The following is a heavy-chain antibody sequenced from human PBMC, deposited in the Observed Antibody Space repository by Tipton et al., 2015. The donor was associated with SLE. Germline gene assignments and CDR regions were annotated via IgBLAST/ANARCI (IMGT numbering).Heavy chain of an antibody. CDR2: IYYSGSP. Sequence: TLSLTCTVSGGSISSGGYYWSWIRQHPGKGLGWIGYIYYSGSPYYNPSPKSRVTISVDTSKNQFSLKLSSVTAADTAVYYCARAGYGRTDAFDIWGQGTMVTVSS. CDR1: GGSISSGGYY. V-gene: IGHV4-31*03. D-gene: IGHD4-17*01. J-gene: IGHJ3*02. CDR3: ARAGYGRTDAFDI.